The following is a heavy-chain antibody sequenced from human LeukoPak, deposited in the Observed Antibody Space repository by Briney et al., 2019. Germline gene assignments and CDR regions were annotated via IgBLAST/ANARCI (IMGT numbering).Heavy chain of an antibody. CDR2: INTNTGNP. CDR1: GYTFTSYA. D-gene: IGHD6-13*01. J-gene: IGHJ3*02. Sequence: ASVKVSCKASGYTFTSYAMNWVRQAPGQGLEWMGWINTNTGNPTYAQGFTGRFVFSLDTSVSTAYLQISSLKAEDTAVYYCARDPAAAGLYGDGWAFDIWGQGTMVTVSS. CDR3: ARDPAAAGLYGDGWAFDI. V-gene: IGHV7-4-1*02.